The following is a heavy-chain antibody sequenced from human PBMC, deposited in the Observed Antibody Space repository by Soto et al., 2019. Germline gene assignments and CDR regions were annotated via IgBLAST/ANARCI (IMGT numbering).Heavy chain of an antibody. V-gene: IGHV4-34*01. CDR1: GESFSGNY. Sequence: QVQVQQWGAGLLKPSETLSLTCAVYGESFSGNYWHWIRQPPGKGLEWIGEINHSGSTIYNPSLKGRVTISLGTFNNPFSLELGSWAGAGKGGYFCGRGRFGWGFRGEYWGQGTLVAVSS. J-gene: IGHJ4*02. CDR3: GRGRFGWGFRGEY. CDR2: INHSGST. D-gene: IGHD3-10*01.